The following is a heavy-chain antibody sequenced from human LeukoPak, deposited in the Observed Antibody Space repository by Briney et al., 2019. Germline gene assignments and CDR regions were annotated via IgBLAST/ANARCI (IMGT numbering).Heavy chain of an antibody. CDR3: ARGARYYDFWSGPYYFDY. CDR2: IYYSGST. J-gene: IGHJ4*02. Sequence: SETLSLTCAVSGGSISSGGYYWSWIRQHPGKGLEWIGYIYYSGSTYYNPSLKSRVTISVDTSKNQFSLKLSSVTAADTAVYYCARGARYYDFWSGPYYFDYWGQGTLVTVSS. CDR1: GGSISSGGYY. D-gene: IGHD3-3*01. V-gene: IGHV4-31*11.